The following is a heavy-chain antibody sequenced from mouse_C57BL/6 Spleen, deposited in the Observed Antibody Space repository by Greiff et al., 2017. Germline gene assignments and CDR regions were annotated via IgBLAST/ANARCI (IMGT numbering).Heavy chain of an antibody. CDR1: GFSLTSYG. Sequence: QVQLKESGPGLVQPSQSLSITCTVSGFSLTSYGVHWVRQSPGKGLEWLGVIWSGGSTDYNAAFISRLSISKDNSKSQVFFKMNSLQADDTAIYYCARNGYGSQGYYAMDYWGQGTSVTVSS. D-gene: IGHD1-1*01. J-gene: IGHJ4*01. V-gene: IGHV2-2*01. CDR2: IWSGGST. CDR3: ARNGYGSQGYYAMDY.